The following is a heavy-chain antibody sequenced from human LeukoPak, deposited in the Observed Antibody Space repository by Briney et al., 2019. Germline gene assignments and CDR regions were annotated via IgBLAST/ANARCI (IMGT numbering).Heavy chain of an antibody. Sequence: SETLSLTCTVSGGSISSSSYYWGWIRQPPGKGLEWIGSIYYSGSTYYNPSLKSRVTISVDTSKNQFSLKLSSVTAADTAVYYCARQTAAAAAGIGWFDPWGQGTLVTVSS. V-gene: IGHV4-39*01. CDR1: GGSISSSSYY. CDR2: IYYSGST. J-gene: IGHJ5*02. CDR3: ARQTAAAAAGIGWFDP. D-gene: IGHD6-13*01.